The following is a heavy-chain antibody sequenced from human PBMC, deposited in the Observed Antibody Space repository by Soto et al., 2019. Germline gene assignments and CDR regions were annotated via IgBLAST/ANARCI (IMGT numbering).Heavy chain of an antibody. J-gene: IGHJ3*01. CDR1: GFTFSSYA. Sequence: EVQLLESGGGLVQPGGSQRLSCAASGFTFSSYAMSWVRQGPGKGLEWVTLISGSGGVTDYADSVKGRFTASRDNSKNTMDLELTSRTAGDTAIYYCAKIQSGSSEDAFDVWCQGTVVTVSS. CDR2: ISGSGGVT. D-gene: IGHD6-6*01. CDR3: AKIQSGSSEDAFDV. V-gene: IGHV3-23*01.